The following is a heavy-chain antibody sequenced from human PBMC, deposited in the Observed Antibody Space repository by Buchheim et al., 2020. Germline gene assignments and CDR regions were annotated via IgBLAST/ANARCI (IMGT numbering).Heavy chain of an antibody. D-gene: IGHD2-2*01. CDR2: ISSSAGKT. J-gene: IGHJ6*02. CDR1: GFTFSSCA. CDR3: AKEVNPYRVIPAAAFTSYYHFGMDV. Sequence: EVHLLESGGGLVQPGGSRRLSCVASGFTFSSCAMSWVRQAPGKGLEWVSAISSSAGKTYYADSVKGRFTISRDNTKNTLYLQMNSLRSDDTAVYYCAKEVNPYRVIPAAAFTSYYHFGMDVWGHGTT. V-gene: IGHV3-23*01.